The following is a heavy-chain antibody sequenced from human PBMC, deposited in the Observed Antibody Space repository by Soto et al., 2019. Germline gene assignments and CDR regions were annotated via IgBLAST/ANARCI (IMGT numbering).Heavy chain of an antibody. CDR2: IYHSGST. V-gene: IGHV4-38-2*02. CDR3: ARDDYYDSSGYLRAFDI. D-gene: IGHD3-22*01. Sequence: PSETLSLTCAVSGYSISSGYYWGWIRQPPGKGLEWIGSIYHSGSTYYNPSLKSRVTISVDTSKNQFSLKLSSVTAADTAVYYCARDDYYDSSGYLRAFDIWGQGTMVT. J-gene: IGHJ3*02. CDR1: GYSISSGYY.